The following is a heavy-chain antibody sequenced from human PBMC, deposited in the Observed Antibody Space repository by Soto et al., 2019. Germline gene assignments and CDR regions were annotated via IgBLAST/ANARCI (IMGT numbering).Heavy chain of an antibody. J-gene: IGHJ3*02. D-gene: IGHD1-26*01. Sequence: QVQLQESGPGLVKPSQTLSVNCTFSGGSLRSDNFFWSWVRQHPETGLEWVGYIYHTGAAYYNPSLKSRLTISLDTSKNRCSLSLISVTAADTAVYYCAREGISPATSDALDMWGQGTMVTVSS. CDR1: GGSLRSDNFF. CDR2: IYHTGAA. CDR3: AREGISPATSDALDM. V-gene: IGHV4-31*03.